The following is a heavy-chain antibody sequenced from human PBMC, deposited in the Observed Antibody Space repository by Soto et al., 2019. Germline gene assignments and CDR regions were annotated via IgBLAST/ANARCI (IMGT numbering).Heavy chain of an antibody. CDR3: ARDRPYYYGSGLWDYYYYMDV. J-gene: IGHJ6*03. CDR2: IYYSGST. Sequence: SETLSLTCTVSGGSISSYYWSWIRQPPGKGLEWIGYIYYSGSTNYNPSLKSRVTISVDTSKNQFSLKLSSVTAADTAVYYCARDRPYYYGSGLWDYYYYMDVWGKGTTVTVS. D-gene: IGHD3-10*01. CDR1: GGSISSYY. V-gene: IGHV4-59*01.